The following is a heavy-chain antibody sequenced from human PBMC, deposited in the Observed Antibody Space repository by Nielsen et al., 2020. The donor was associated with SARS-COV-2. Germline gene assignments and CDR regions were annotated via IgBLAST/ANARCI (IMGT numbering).Heavy chain of an antibody. J-gene: IGHJ6*03. D-gene: IGHD6-19*01. CDR2: IIPIFGTA. Sequence: SVKVSCKASGGTFSSYAISWVRQAPGQGLEWMGGIIPIFGTANYAQKFQGRVTITADESTSTAYMELSSLRSENTAVYYCARGAVAGTYYYYYYMDVWGKGTTVTVSS. V-gene: IGHV1-69*13. CDR3: ARGAVAGTYYYYYYMDV. CDR1: GGTFSSYA.